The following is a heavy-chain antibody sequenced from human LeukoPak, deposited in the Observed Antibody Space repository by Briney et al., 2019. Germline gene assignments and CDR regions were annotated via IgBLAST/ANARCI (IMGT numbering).Heavy chain of an antibody. J-gene: IGHJ4*02. CDR1: EFTFSSYT. CDR2: ISSSSSYI. CDR3: ARARYDSSGYYSIFDY. D-gene: IGHD3-22*01. Sequence: GGSLRLSCAASEFTFSSYTMDWVRQAPGKGLEWVSSISSSSSYIYYADSVKGRFTISRDNAKNSLYLQMNSLRAEDTAVYYCARARYDSSGYYSIFDYWGQGTLVTVSS. V-gene: IGHV3-21*01.